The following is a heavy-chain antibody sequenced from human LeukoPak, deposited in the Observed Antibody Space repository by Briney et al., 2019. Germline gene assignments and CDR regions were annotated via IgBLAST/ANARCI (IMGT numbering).Heavy chain of an antibody. D-gene: IGHD1-26*01. CDR1: GFTFRSYA. CDR3: ARDPYNGNYGDSYYYYMDV. Sequence: GGSLRLSCAASGFTFRSYAMNWVRQAPGKGLEWVSSITSSSSYTFCADSVKGRFTISRDNAKNSLYLQMNSLRAEDTAIYYCARDPYNGNYGDSYYYYMDVWGKGTTVTISS. V-gene: IGHV3-21*01. J-gene: IGHJ6*03. CDR2: ITSSSSYT.